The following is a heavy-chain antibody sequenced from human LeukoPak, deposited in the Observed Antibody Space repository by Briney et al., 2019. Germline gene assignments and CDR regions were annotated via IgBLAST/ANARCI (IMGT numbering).Heavy chain of an antibody. Sequence: GGSLRLSCAASGFTFSSYSMNWVRQAPGKGLEWVSYISSSSSTIYYADSVKGRFTISRDNAKNSLYLQMNSLRAEDTAVYYCARDDGDGYFDYWGQGTLVTVSS. CDR3: ARDDGDGYFDY. D-gene: IGHD4-17*01. V-gene: IGHV3-48*01. CDR1: GFTFSSYS. J-gene: IGHJ4*02. CDR2: ISSSSSTI.